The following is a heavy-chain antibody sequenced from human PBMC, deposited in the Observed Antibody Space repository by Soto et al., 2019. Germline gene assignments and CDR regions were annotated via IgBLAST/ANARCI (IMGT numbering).Heavy chain of an antibody. Sequence: EVQLVESGGGLLQPGGSLRLSCAASGFTFSTYSMNWVRQAPGKGLEWVSYISSSSSTIYYADTVKGRFTISRDNGKNSLYLQMNSLRAEDTAVYYCAREGYVHIWGSWRYTGAFDYWGQGTLVTVSS. CDR2: ISSSSSTI. J-gene: IGHJ4*02. CDR1: GFTFSTYS. V-gene: IGHV3-48*01. CDR3: AREGYVHIWGSWRYTGAFDY. D-gene: IGHD3-16*02.